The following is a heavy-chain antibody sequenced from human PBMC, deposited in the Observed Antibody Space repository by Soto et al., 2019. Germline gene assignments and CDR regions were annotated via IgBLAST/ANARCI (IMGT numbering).Heavy chain of an antibody. CDR2: IYYSGST. Sequence: LSLTCTVSGGSISSGDYYWSWIRQPPGKGLEWIGYIYYSGSTYYNPSLKSRVTISVDTSKNQFSLKLSSVTAADTAVYYCARDGGGYSYGSLDYWGQGTLVTVSS. J-gene: IGHJ4*02. D-gene: IGHD5-18*01. CDR1: GGSISSGDYY. V-gene: IGHV4-30-4*01. CDR3: ARDGGGYSYGSLDY.